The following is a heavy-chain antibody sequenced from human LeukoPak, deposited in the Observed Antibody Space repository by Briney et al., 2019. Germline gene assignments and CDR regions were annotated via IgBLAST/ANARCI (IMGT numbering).Heavy chain of an antibody. J-gene: IGHJ4*02. CDR2: INHSGST. V-gene: IGHV4-34*01. CDR3: ARTREPYYFDY. CDR1: GGSFSGYY. Sequence: SETLSLTCAVYGGSFSGYYWSWIRQPPGKGLEWIGEINHSGSTNYNPSLKSRVTISVDTSKNQFSLKLSSVTAADTAVYYCARTREPYYFDYCGQGTLVTVSS.